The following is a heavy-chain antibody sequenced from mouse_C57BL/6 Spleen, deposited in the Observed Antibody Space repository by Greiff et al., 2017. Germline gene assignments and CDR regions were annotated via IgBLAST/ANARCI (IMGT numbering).Heavy chain of an antibody. V-gene: IGHV1-42*01. CDR2: INPSTGGT. Sequence: VHVKQSGPELVKPGASVKISCKASGYSFTGYYMNWVKQSPEKSLEWIGEINPSTGGTTYNQKFKAKATLTVDKSSSTAYMQLKSLTSEDSAVYYCARGGSYDYSFAYWGQGTLVTVSA. CDR3: ARGGSYDYSFAY. J-gene: IGHJ3*01. D-gene: IGHD2-4*01. CDR1: GYSFTGYY.